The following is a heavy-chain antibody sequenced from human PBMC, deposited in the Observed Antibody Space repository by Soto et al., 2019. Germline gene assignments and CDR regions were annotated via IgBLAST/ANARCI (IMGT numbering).Heavy chain of an antibody. CDR1: GDSVSSYNYY. J-gene: IGHJ4*02. CDR3: ARDLEVGAHLYYFDY. CDR2: IYSSGNT. V-gene: IGHV4-61*01. D-gene: IGHD1-26*01. Sequence: SETLSLTCTVSGDSVSSYNYYWTWIRQSPGKGLEWVGYIYSSGNTKYNPSLKNRVTISLHTSSNQFSLNLTSVTAADTAVYYCARDLEVGAHLYYFDYWGQGALVTVSS.